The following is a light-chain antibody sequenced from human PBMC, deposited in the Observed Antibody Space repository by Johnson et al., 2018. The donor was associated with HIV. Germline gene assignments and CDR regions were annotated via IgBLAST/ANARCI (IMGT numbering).Light chain of an antibody. J-gene: IGLJ1*01. CDR3: GTWDSSLSVYV. V-gene: IGLV1-51*01. CDR1: NSNIGNNY. Sequence: QSVLTQPPSVSAAPGQKVTISCSGSNSNIGNNYVSWYQQLPGTAPKLLIYDSDKRPSGIPDRFSGSRSGTSATLGVTGLQTGDEVDYYCGTWDSSLSVYVFGTGTEVTV. CDR2: DSD.